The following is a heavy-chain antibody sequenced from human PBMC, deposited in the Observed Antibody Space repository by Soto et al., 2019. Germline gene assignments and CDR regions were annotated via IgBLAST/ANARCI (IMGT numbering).Heavy chain of an antibody. J-gene: IGHJ5*02. CDR2: MNPNSGNT. D-gene: IGHD4-17*01. Sequence: QVQLVQSGAEVKKPGASVKVSCKASGYTFTSYDINWVRQATGQGLEWMGWMNPNSGNTGYAQKFQGRVTMTRNTSISTADMELSSLRSEDTAVYYCAKAGKLPACVHYKIWDTVNWCDPWGQGTLVTVSS. CDR1: GYTFTSYD. CDR3: AKAGKLPACVHYKIWDTVNWCDP. V-gene: IGHV1-8*01.